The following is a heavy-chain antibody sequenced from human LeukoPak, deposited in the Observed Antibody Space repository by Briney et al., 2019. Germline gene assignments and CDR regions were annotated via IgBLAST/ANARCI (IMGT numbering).Heavy chain of an antibody. V-gene: IGHV4-59*01. D-gene: IGHD3-22*01. CDR3: ARGSRVVVRSFFDY. Sequence: PSETLSLTCTVSGGSISSYYWSWIRQPPGKGLEWIGYIYYSGSTNYNPSLKSRVTISVDTSKNQFSLKLSSVTAADTAVYYCARGSRVVVRSFFDYWGQGTLVTVSS. CDR2: IYYSGST. J-gene: IGHJ4*02. CDR1: GGSISSYY.